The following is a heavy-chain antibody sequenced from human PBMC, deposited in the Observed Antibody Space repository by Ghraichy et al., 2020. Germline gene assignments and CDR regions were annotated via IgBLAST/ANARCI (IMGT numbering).Heavy chain of an antibody. CDR3: AKDRDYYDSSGYYFNAFDI. J-gene: IGHJ3*02. CDR2: IRGSGSST. D-gene: IGHD3-22*01. CDR1: AFTFSSYA. Sequence: GGSLRLSCAASAFTFSSYAMTWVRQAPGKGLEWVSTIRGSGSSTYYKDSVKGRFTISRDNSKNTLYLQMNSLRAEDTAVYYCAKDRDYYDSSGYYFNAFDIWCQGTLVTVSS. V-gene: IGHV3-23*01.